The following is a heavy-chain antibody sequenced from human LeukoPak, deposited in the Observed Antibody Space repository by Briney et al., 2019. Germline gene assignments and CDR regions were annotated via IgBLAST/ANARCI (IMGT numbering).Heavy chain of an antibody. D-gene: IGHD1-26*01. J-gene: IGHJ1*01. CDR3: ARAPVGATTLGYFQH. CDR1: GFTLSSYS. V-gene: IGHV3-21*01. CDR2: ISSSSYI. Sequence: PGGSLRLSCAASGFTLSSYSMNWVRQAPGKGLEWVSSISSSSYIYYADSVKGRFTISRDNAKNSLYLQMNSLRAEDTAVYYCARAPVGATTLGYFQHWGQGTLVTVSS.